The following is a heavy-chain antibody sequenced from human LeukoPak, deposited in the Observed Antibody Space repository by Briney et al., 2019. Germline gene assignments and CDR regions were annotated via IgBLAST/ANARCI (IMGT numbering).Heavy chain of an antibody. CDR3: ASTAEWELLSYFQH. V-gene: IGHV3-21*01. CDR2: ISSRSSYI. CDR1: GFPFSRYS. J-gene: IGHJ1*01. Sequence: GGSLRLSCAASGFPFSRYSMNWVRQAPGKGLEWVSSISSRSSYIYYADSVKGRFTISRDNAKNSLYLQMNSLRAEDTAVYYCASTAEWELLSYFQHWGQGTLVTVSS. D-gene: IGHD1-26*01.